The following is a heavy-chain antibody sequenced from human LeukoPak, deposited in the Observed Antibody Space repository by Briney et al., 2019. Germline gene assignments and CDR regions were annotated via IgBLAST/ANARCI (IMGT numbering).Heavy chain of an antibody. CDR3: ATGPNAGPYNWFDP. D-gene: IGHD1-1*01. V-gene: IGHV1-69*13. CDR2: IIPIFGTA. CDR1: GGTFSSYA. Sequence: SVKVSCKASGGTFSSYAISWVRQAPGQGLEWMGGIIPIFGTANYAQKFQGRVTITADESTSTAYMELSSLRSEDTAVYYCATGPNAGPYNWFDPWAREPWSPSPQ. J-gene: IGHJ5*02.